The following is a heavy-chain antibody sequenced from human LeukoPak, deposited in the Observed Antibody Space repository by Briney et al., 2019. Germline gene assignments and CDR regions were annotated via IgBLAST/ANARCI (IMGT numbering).Heavy chain of an antibody. CDR1: GFTFSSYG. Sequence: GGSLRLSWAASGFTFSSYGMHWVRQAPGKGLERVAVISYDGSNKYYADSVKGRFTISRDNSKNTLYLQMNSLRAEDTAVYYCAKDILWGPYYYYYGMDVWGQGTTVTVSS. J-gene: IGHJ6*02. CDR3: AKDILWGPYYYYYGMDV. V-gene: IGHV3-30*18. D-gene: IGHD7-27*01. CDR2: ISYDGSNK.